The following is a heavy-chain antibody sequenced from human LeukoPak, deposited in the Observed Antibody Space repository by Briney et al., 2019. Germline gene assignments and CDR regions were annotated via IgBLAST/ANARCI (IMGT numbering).Heavy chain of an antibody. J-gene: IGHJ4*02. CDR1: GFTFSSYA. Sequence: PGGSLRLSCAASGFTFSSYAMSWVRQAAGKGLEWVSAISGSGGSTYYADSVKGRFTISRDNSKNTLYLQMNSLRAEDTAVYYCAKDGDGSGSYYYWGQGTLVTVSS. V-gene: IGHV3-23*01. CDR3: AKDGDGSGSYYY. CDR2: ISGSGGST. D-gene: IGHD3-10*01.